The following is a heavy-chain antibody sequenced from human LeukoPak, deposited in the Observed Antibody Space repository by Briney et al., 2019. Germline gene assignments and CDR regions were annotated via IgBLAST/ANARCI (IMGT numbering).Heavy chain of an antibody. Sequence: SETLSLTCTVSGGPISSYYWSWIRQPPGKGLEWIGYIYYSGSTNYNPSLKSRVTISVDTSKNQFSLKLSSVTAADTAVYYCARHSPVRYYYGMDVWGQGTTVTVSS. CDR1: GGPISSYY. D-gene: IGHD4-17*01. CDR2: IYYSGST. V-gene: IGHV4-59*08. CDR3: ARHSPVRYYYGMDV. J-gene: IGHJ6*02.